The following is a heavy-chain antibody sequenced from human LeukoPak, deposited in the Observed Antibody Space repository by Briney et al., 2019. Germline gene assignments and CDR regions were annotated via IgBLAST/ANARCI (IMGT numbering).Heavy chain of an antibody. Sequence: GGSLRLSCSASGFTFSSYAMHWVRQAPGKGLEYVGVISGDGGSTYYADCVKGRFTISRDNSKNTLYLQMSSLRAEDTAVYYCVKDRYCSSTSCYSILDYWGQGTLVTVSS. D-gene: IGHD2-2*01. J-gene: IGHJ4*02. CDR2: ISGDGGST. V-gene: IGHV3-64D*06. CDR1: GFTFSSYA. CDR3: VKDRYCSSTSCYSILDY.